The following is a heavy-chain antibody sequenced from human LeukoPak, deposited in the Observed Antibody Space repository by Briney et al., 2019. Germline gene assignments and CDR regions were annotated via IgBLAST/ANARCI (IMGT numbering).Heavy chain of an antibody. CDR2: IGTAGDT. Sequence: GSLRLSCAASGFTFSSYSMNWVCQATGKGLEWVSAIGTAGDTYYPGSVKGRFTISRENAKNSLYLQMNSLRAEDTAVYYCARSKQLWTIWGQGTLVTVSS. J-gene: IGHJ4*02. V-gene: IGHV3-13*01. CDR3: ARSKQLWTI. D-gene: IGHD5-18*01. CDR1: GFTFSSYS.